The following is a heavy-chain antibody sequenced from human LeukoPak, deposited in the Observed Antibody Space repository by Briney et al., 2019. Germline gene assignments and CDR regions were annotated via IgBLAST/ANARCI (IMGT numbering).Heavy chain of an antibody. D-gene: IGHD3-16*01. CDR2: IRFDGSNV. J-gene: IGHJ4*01. V-gene: IGHV3-30*02. Sequence: GGSLRLSCAASGLTFSSFGMHWVRQAPGKGLEWVALIRFDGSNVYYADSVKGRFTISRDNSKNTLYLQMNSLRPEDTAVYYCAKGGYYFDFCGHGPLVTVSS. CDR3: AKGGYYFDF. CDR1: GLTFSSFG.